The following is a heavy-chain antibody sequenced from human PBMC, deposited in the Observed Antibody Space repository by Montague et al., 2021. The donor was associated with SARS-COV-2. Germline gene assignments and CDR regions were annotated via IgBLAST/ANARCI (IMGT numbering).Heavy chain of an antibody. J-gene: IGHJ4*02. CDR2: INNSGST. CDR3: VVVVPAMRPRSDY. D-gene: IGHD2-21*02. V-gene: IGHV4-34*01. Sequence: SETLSPTCAVYGGSFSVYYWSWIRKPQGKGLEWIGEINNSGSTNYNPSLKSRVTISSDTSKNQYSLTLNSVTAADTAVYFCVVVVPAMRPRSDYWGQGTLVTVSS. CDR1: GGSFSVYY.